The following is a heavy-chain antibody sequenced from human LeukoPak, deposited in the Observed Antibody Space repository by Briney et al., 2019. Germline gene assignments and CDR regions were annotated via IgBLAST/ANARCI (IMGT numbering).Heavy chain of an antibody. CDR3: ARRRGYYEVDAYEI. CDR1: GFSFINHW. V-gene: IGHV3-7*01. J-gene: IGHJ3*02. CDR2: INQFGSGE. D-gene: IGHD3-22*01. Sequence: GGSLRLSCAASGFSFINHWMSWVRQAPGKGLEWVANINQFGSGEYYVDSVKGRFTISRDDAKYSVFLQMNSLRVEDTAMYYCARRRGYYEVDAYEIWGQGRMVAVSS.